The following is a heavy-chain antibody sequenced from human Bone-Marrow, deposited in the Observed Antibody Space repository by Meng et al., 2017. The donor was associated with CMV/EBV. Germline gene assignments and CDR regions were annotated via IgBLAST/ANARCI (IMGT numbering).Heavy chain of an antibody. V-gene: IGHV1-46*01. CDR3: ARDHAPESSSPPGVNWFDP. Sequence: ASVKVSCKASGGTFSSYAINWVRQVPGQGLEWMGIINPTGDITNYAQKFQGRITMTRDTSTSTVYMELSSLRSEDTAVYYCARDHAPESSSPPGVNWFDPWGQGTLVTVSS. CDR1: GGTFSSYA. J-gene: IGHJ5*02. CDR2: INPTGDIT. D-gene: IGHD2-2*01.